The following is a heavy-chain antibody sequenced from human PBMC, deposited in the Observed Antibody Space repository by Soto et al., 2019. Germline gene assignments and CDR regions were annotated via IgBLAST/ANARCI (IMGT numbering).Heavy chain of an antibody. J-gene: IGHJ4*02. D-gene: IGHD5-12*01. V-gene: IGHV3-33*01. Sequence: GGSLRLSCAASGFTFSSYGMHWVRQAPGKGLEWVAVIWYDASNKYYADSVKGRFTISRDNSKNTVYLEMNSLRAEDTAVYYCARAIGGYSTPSSYFDYWGQGTLVTVS. CDR2: IWYDASNK. CDR1: GFTFSSYG. CDR3: ARAIGGYSTPSSYFDY.